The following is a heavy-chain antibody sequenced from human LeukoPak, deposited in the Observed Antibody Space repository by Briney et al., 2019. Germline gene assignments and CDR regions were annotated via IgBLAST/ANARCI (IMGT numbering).Heavy chain of an antibody. CDR1: GDSVSSNSAA. D-gene: IGHD5-18*01. CDR3: ARGTWIQLFRFDY. Sequence: SQTLSLTCAISGDSVSSNSAAWIWIRQSPSRGLEWLGRTYYRSKWYNDYAVSVKSRITINPDTSKNQFSLQLNSVTPEDTAVYYCARGTWIQLFRFDYWGQGTLVTVSS. V-gene: IGHV6-1*01. CDR2: TYYRSKWYN. J-gene: IGHJ4*02.